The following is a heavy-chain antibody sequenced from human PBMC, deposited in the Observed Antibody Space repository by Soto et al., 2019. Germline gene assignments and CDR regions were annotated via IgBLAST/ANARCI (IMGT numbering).Heavy chain of an antibody. Sequence: SETLSLTCTVSGGSISSYYWSWIRQPPGKGLEWIGYIYYSGSTNYNPSLKSRVTISVDTSKNQFSLKLSSVTAADTAVYYCARHATTVTTRGNFDYWGQGTLVTVSS. D-gene: IGHD4-17*01. CDR1: GGSISSYY. V-gene: IGHV4-59*08. J-gene: IGHJ4*02. CDR2: IYYSGST. CDR3: ARHATTVTTRGNFDY.